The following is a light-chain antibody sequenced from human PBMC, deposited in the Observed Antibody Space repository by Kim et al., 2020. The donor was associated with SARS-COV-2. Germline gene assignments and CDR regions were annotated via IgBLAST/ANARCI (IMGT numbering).Light chain of an antibody. V-gene: IGKV3-20*01. Sequence: SPGDNATLSCRASRGVTSNYLAWYQQKPGQAPRLLIYIASSRATGIPDRFSGSGSGTEFTLTISRLEPEDFAVYYCHQYGSPPSTFGQGTRLEIK. J-gene: IGKJ5*01. CDR1: RGVTSNY. CDR2: IAS. CDR3: HQYGSPPST.